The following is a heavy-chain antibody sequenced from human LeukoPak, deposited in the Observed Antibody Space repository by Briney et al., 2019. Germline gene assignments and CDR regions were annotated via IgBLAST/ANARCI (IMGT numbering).Heavy chain of an antibody. D-gene: IGHD3-10*01. J-gene: IGHJ4*02. CDR1: GYTFTSFD. Sequence: RASVKVSCKASGYTFTSFDINWVRQATGQGLEWMGWMNPNSGNTGFAQKFQGRVTMTRDTSISTAYMELSSLRSEDTAVYYCSRGPIYGSGSYFDYWGQGTLVTVSS. CDR3: SRGPIYGSGSYFDY. V-gene: IGHV1-8*01. CDR2: MNPNSGNT.